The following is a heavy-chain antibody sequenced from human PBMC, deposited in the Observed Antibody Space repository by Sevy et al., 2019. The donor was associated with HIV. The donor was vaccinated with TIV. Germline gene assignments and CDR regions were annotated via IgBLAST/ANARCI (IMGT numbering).Heavy chain of an antibody. CDR1: GNNFNSYW. D-gene: IGHD5-12*01. V-gene: IGHV5-51*01. Sequence: GESLKISCKGFGNNFNSYWIGWVRQMPGKGLELMGFIYPSDSDTRDSPPFQGQVTISADMSISTAYLQWSSLKASDTAIYYCARSGYSGYAFDYWGQGTLVTVSS. J-gene: IGHJ4*02. CDR2: IYPSDSDT. CDR3: ARSGYSGYAFDY.